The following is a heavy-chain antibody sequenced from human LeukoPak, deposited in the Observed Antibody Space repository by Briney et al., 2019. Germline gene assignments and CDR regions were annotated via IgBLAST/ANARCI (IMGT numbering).Heavy chain of an antibody. CDR1: GFTFNSYW. Sequence: GGSLRLSCAASGFTFNSYWMHWVRHAPGKGLVWVSRINSDGSGTSDADFVKGRFTISRDNSKNTLYLQVNSLRAEDTAMYYCARDRLTNDAFDIWGQGTMVTVSS. V-gene: IGHV3-74*01. J-gene: IGHJ3*02. D-gene: IGHD2-8*01. CDR2: INSDGSGT. CDR3: ARDRLTNDAFDI.